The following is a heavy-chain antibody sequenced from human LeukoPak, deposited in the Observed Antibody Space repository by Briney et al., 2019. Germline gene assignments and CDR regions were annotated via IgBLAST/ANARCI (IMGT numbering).Heavy chain of an antibody. D-gene: IGHD3-10*01. V-gene: IGHV3-7*03. CDR1: GFTLRSEW. CDR3: ARELLWFGTMTAVNAFDI. J-gene: IGHJ3*02. CDR2: IKPDGSAT. Sequence: LTGGSLRLSCAASGFTLRSEWMSWLRQTPEKGLEWVANIKPDGSATAYVDSVKGRFTISRDNAKNSLFLQMNSLRPEDTAVYYCARELLWFGTMTAVNAFDIWGQGTMVTVSS.